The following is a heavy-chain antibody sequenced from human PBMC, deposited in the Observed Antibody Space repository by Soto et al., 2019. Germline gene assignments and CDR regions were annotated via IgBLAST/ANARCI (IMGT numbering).Heavy chain of an antibody. Sequence: QVQLVQSGAEVKKPGASVKVSCKAPGYTFTSYGISWVRQAPGQGLGWMGWISAYNGNTNYARKLQGRVTMTTDTSTSTAYMELSSLRSDETAVYYCARELGDYSRANWFDPWGQGTLVTVSS. CDR2: ISAYNGNT. V-gene: IGHV1-18*01. CDR3: ARELGDYSRANWFDP. J-gene: IGHJ5*02. CDR1: GYTFTSYG. D-gene: IGHD4-4*01.